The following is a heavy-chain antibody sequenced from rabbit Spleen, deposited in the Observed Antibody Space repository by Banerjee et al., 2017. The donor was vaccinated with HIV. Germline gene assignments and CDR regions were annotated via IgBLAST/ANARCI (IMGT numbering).Heavy chain of an antibody. CDR3: ARVGGLSGDGYVGDDFDL. CDR1: GFDFSFNA. V-gene: IGHV1S47*01. Sequence: QEQLVESGGGLVQPGGSLTLTCKASGFDFSFNAMCWVRQAPGKGPEWIACIYTSSGFSWYASWVNGRFTISRTTSLSTVTLQMTSLTVADTATYFCARVGGLSGDGYVGDDFDLWGQGTLVTVS. J-gene: IGHJ4*01. CDR2: IYTSSGFS. D-gene: IGHD6-1*01.